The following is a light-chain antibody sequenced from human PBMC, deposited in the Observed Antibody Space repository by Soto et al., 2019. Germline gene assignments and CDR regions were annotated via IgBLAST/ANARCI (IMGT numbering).Light chain of an antibody. CDR2: GAS. Sequence: EIVMTQSPATLSVSPGERATLSCRASQSVSNNLAWYQQKPGQAPRLLIYGASTRATGIPARFSGSGSGTEFTFTISSLMSEDFAVYYCQQYNNWPRTFGQGTKVEIK. CDR3: QQYNNWPRT. J-gene: IGKJ1*01. CDR1: QSVSNN. V-gene: IGKV3-15*01.